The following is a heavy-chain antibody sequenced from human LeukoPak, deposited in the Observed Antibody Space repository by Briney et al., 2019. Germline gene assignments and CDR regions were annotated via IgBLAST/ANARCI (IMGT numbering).Heavy chain of an antibody. D-gene: IGHD2-2*01. Sequence: ASVKVSCKASGYTFTGYYMHWVRQAPGQGLEWMGWINPNSGGTNYAQKFQGRVTMTRGTSISTAYMELSRLRSDDTAVYYCAREAASGYCSSTSCYNWFDPWGQGTLVTVSS. J-gene: IGHJ5*02. CDR2: INPNSGGT. CDR1: GYTFTGYY. V-gene: IGHV1-2*02. CDR3: AREAASGYCSSTSCYNWFDP.